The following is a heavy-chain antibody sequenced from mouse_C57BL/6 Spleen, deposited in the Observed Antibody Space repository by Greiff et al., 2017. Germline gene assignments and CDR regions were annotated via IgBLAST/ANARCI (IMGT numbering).Heavy chain of an antibody. CDR3: ARDGAYYGSSYGAWFAY. CDR1: GYAFSSYW. D-gene: IGHD1-1*01. V-gene: IGHV1-80*01. Sequence: QVQLQQSGAELVKPGASVKISCKASGYAFSSYWMNWVKQRPGTGLEWIGQIYPGDGDTNYNGKFKGKATLTADKSYSTAYMQLSSLTSEDSAVYFCARDGAYYGSSYGAWFAYWGQGTLVTVSA. CDR2: IYPGDGDT. J-gene: IGHJ3*01.